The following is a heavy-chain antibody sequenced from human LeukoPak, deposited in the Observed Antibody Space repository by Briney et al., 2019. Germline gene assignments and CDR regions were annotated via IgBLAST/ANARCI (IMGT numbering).Heavy chain of an antibody. CDR2: ISPYSGAT. CDR1: GYTFTEYD. D-gene: IGHD4-17*01. CDR3: ARSLTTATRDY. V-gene: IGHV1-2*02. Sequence: ASVKVSCKASGYTFTEYDLNWMRQAPGQGLEWMGWISPYSGATHYTQIFQGRVTMTRDTSISTAYMEVSSLRSDDSAAYFCARSLTTATRDYCGQGTLVTVSS. J-gene: IGHJ4*02.